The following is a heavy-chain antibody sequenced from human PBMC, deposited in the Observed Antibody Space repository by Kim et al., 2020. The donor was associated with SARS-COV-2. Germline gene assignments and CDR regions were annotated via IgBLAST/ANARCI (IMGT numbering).Heavy chain of an antibody. Sequence: ASVKVSCKSSGYTFTSYAMNWVRQAPGQGLEWMGWINTNTGNPTYAQGFTGRFVFSLDTSVSTAYLQISSLKAEDTAVYYCARDLHYDILTGYSDWGDYWGQGTLVTVSS. CDR2: INTNTGNP. CDR3: ARDLHYDILTGYSDWGDY. V-gene: IGHV7-4-1*02. J-gene: IGHJ4*02. CDR1: GYTFTSYA. D-gene: IGHD3-9*01.